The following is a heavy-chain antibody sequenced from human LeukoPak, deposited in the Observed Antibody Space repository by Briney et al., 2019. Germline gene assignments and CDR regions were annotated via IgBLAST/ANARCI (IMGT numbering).Heavy chain of an antibody. CDR1: GFTFSSYE. J-gene: IGHJ4*02. CDR3: ARGGYSGYDKNFDY. V-gene: IGHV3-48*03. CDR2: ISSSGSTI. Sequence: GGSLRLSCAASGFTFSSYEMNWVRQAPGKGLEWVSYISSSGSTIYYADSVKGRFTISRDNAKNSLYLQMNGLRAEDTAVYYCARGGYSGYDKNFDYWGQGTLVTVSS. D-gene: IGHD5-12*01.